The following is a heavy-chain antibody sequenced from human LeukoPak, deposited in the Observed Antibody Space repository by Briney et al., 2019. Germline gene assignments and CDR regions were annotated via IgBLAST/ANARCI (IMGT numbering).Heavy chain of an antibody. CDR2: INHSGST. D-gene: IGHD6-6*01. V-gene: IGHV4-34*01. CDR3: ARGGIAARPWQYYYYYMDV. J-gene: IGHJ6*03. CDR1: GFTFSSYW. Sequence: PGGSLRLSCAASGFTFSSYWMSWVRQPPGKGLEWIGEINHSGSTNYNPSLKSRVTISVDTSKNQFSLKLSSVTAADTAVYYCARGGIAARPWQYYYYYMDVWGKGTTVTVSS.